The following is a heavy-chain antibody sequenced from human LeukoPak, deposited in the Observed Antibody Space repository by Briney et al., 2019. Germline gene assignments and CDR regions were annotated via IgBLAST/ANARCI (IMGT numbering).Heavy chain of an antibody. V-gene: IGHV4-39*01. CDR1: DGSISSSSYY. D-gene: IGHD6-19*01. J-gene: IGHJ4*02. CDR3: ARIPYSSGWFDY. Sequence: SETLSLTCTVSDGSISSSSYYWGWIRQPPGKGLEWIGSIYYSGSTYYNPSLKSRVTISVDTSKNQFSLKLSSVTAADTAVYYCARIPYSSGWFDYWGQGTLVTVSS. CDR2: IYYSGST.